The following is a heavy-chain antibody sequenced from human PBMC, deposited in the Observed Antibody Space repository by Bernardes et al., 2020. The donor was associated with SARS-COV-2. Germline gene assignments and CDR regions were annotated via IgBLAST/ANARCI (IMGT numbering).Heavy chain of an antibody. J-gene: IGHJ4*02. CDR1: GFTFNAFT. CDR2: IGPNGDHI. D-gene: IGHD1-1*01. V-gene: IGHV3-21*01. CDR3: VRDWNWGDGY. Sequence: GGSLRLSCVASGFTFNAFTMIWVRQAPGKGLEWVSIIGPNGDHIHYGDSVKGRFTISRDNAKNSLYLQMNSLRAEDTALYYCVRDWNWGDGYWGQGTVVTVSS.